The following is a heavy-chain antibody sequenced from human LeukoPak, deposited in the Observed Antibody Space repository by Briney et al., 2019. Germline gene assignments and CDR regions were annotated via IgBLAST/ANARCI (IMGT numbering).Heavy chain of an antibody. CDR1: GGSFSGYY. J-gene: IGHJ4*02. V-gene: IGHV4-34*01. CDR2: INHSGST. D-gene: IGHD2-15*01. CDR3: ARTPYLCSGGSCYSGYFDY. Sequence: SETLSLTCAVYGGSFSGYYWSWIRQPPGKGLEWIGEINHSGSTNYNPSLKSRVTISVDTSKNQFSLKLSSVTAADTAVYYCARTPYLCSGGSCYSGYFDYWGQGTLVTVSS.